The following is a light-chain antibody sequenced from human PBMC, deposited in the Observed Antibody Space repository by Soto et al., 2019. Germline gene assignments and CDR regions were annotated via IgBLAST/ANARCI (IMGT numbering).Light chain of an antibody. Sequence: QSALTQPASVSGSPGQSITISCTGTSSDVGGYNYVSWNQQHPGKAPKLMIYEVSNRPSGVSNRFSGSKSGNTASLTLSGLQAEVEADYDCSSYTSSSIDYVFGTGTKLTVI. V-gene: IGLV2-14*01. J-gene: IGLJ1*01. CDR2: EVS. CDR1: SSDVGGYNY. CDR3: SSYTSSSIDYV.